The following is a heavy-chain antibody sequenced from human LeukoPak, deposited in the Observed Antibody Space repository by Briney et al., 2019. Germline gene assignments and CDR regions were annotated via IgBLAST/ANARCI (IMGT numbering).Heavy chain of an antibody. Sequence: ASVKVSCKASGYTFTGYYMHWVRQAPGQGLEWMGWINPNSGGTNYAQKFQGRVTMTRDTSISTAYMELSRLRSDDTAVYYCARIGPGTDVYNSFDYWGQGTLVAVSS. CDR3: ARIGPGTDVYNSFDY. V-gene: IGHV1-2*02. CDR2: INPNSGGT. D-gene: IGHD5-24*01. J-gene: IGHJ4*02. CDR1: GYTFTGYY.